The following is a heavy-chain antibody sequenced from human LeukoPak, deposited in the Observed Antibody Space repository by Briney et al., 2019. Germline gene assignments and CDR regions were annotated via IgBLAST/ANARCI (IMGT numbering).Heavy chain of an antibody. CDR1: GFTFSSYA. J-gene: IGHJ4*02. D-gene: IGHD6-13*01. Sequence: GGSLRLSCAASGFTFSSYAISWVRQAPGQGLEWMGRIIPILGIANYAQKFQGRVTITADKSTSTAYMELSSLRSEDTAAYYCAGLAIAAAGTKYFDYWGQGTLVTVSS. CDR2: IIPILGIA. V-gene: IGHV1-69*04. CDR3: AGLAIAAAGTKYFDY.